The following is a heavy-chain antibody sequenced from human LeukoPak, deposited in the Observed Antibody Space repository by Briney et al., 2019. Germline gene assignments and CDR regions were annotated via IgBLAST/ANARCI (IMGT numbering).Heavy chain of an antibody. V-gene: IGHV4-59*10. CDR1: GGSINTYY. J-gene: IGHJ4*02. CDR2: MSTGGII. Sequence: SETLSLTCDVLGGSINTYYWNWIRQPAGKGLEWIGRMSTGGIIHYNPSLKSRVSRSLDTSTTKVSLKVYLMPDADTAGYFCARSRPTNRGGWYGCDFWGQGVLVTVSS. CDR3: ARSRPTNRGGWYGCDF. D-gene: IGHD6-19*01.